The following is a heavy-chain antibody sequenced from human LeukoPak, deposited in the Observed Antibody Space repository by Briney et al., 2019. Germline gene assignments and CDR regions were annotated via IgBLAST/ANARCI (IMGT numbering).Heavy chain of an antibody. CDR2: IYYSGST. V-gene: IGHV4-31*03. J-gene: IGHJ6*03. CDR1: GGSISSGGYH. CDR3: ARVRRGTTVVSPLYYYYMDV. Sequence: SETLSLTCTVSGGSISSGGYHWSWIRQHPGKGLEWIGYIYYSGSTYYNPSLKSRVTISVDTSKNQFSLKLSSVTAADTAVYYCARVRRGTTVVSPLYYYYMDVWGKGTTVTVSS. D-gene: IGHD4-23*01.